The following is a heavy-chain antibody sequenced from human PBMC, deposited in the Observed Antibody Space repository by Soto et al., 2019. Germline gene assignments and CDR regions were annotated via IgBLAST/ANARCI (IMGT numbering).Heavy chain of an antibody. CDR1: GGFVSSGSYY. CDR3: ARVERGTATIGVEAFDI. Sequence: QVQLQQWGAGLLKPSETLSLTCAVYGGFVSSGSYYWSWIRQPPGKGLEWIGEMSHSGGTHFNPSLKSRVTISVDTSKYQFFLNLSSVTAADTALYYCARVERGTATIGVEAFDIWGPWIIVTVSS. D-gene: IGHD1-1*01. J-gene: IGHJ3*02. V-gene: IGHV4-34*01. CDR2: MSHSGGT.